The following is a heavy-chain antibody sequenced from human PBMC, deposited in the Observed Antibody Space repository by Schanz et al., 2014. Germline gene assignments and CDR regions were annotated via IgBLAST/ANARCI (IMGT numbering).Heavy chain of an antibody. J-gene: IGHJ3*01. CDR1: GFTFSNHA. CDR3: ARGREVVAKSFDV. Sequence: EVHLVESGGGLVQPGGSLRLSCAASGFTFSNHALSWVRQAPGKGLEWVSGIGGSGDSTHYADSVKGRFTISRDNAKNSLYLQMNSLRAEDTGVYYCARGREVVAKSFDVWGQGTMVTVSS. D-gene: IGHD3-22*01. V-gene: IGHV3-23*04. CDR2: IGGSGDST.